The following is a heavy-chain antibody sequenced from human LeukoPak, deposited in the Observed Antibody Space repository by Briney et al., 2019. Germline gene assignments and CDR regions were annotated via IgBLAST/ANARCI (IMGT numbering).Heavy chain of an antibody. V-gene: IGHV5-51*01. CDR1: GYSFTSYW. CDR2: IYPGDSDT. Sequence: GESLKISCKGSGYSFTSYWIGWVRQMPGKGLEWMGIIYPGDSDTRYSPSFQGQVTISADKSISTAYLQWSSLKASDTAMYYCARWVYYYGSGSYYNVTDYYYYYYMDVWGKGTTVTISS. CDR3: ARWVYYYGSGSYYNVTDYYYYYYMDV. J-gene: IGHJ6*03. D-gene: IGHD3-10*01.